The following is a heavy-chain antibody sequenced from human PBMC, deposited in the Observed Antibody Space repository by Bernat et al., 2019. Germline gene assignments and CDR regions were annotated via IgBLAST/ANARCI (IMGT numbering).Heavy chain of an antibody. CDR3: ARHLEGAGTYW. V-gene: IGHV6-1*01. J-gene: IGHJ2*01. Sequence: QVQMHQSGPGLVKPSQTLSLTCAISGYSVSSQSVVLNWIRQSPSRCLELLGRTYYRSKWYNEYAVSGRSRITINPDKYKKQVSMQLKSVNHEDTAVYYCARHLEGAGTYW. CDR2: TYYRSKWYN. CDR1: GYSVSSQSVV. D-gene: IGHD6-19*01.